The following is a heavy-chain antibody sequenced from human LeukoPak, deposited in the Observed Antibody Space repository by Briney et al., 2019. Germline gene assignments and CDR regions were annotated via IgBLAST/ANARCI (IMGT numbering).Heavy chain of an antibody. V-gene: IGHV3-7*01. CDR2: IKQDGSNK. D-gene: IGHD3-22*01. CDR1: GFTFSNSW. Sequence: GGSLRLSCAASGFTFSNSWMGWVRQAPGKGLEWVANIKQDGSNKYYMDSVKGRFTISRDNAKNSLYLQMNSLRAEDTAVYYCAKDVYYYDSSGPDYWGQGTLVTVSS. J-gene: IGHJ4*02. CDR3: AKDVYYYDSSGPDY.